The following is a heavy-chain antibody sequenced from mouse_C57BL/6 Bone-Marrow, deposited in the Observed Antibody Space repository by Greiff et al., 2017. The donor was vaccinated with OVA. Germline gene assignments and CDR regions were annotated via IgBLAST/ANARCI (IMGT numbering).Heavy chain of an antibody. CDR3: ARQSYSFYDYDPYWYFDV. V-gene: IGHV5-15*04. J-gene: IGHJ1*03. D-gene: IGHD2-4*01. CDR2: ISNLAYSI. Sequence: EVKLVESGGGLVQPGGSLKLSCAASGFTFSDYGMAWVRQAPRKGPEWVAFISNLAYSIYYADTVTGRFPISRENAKNTLYLERSSLRSEDTDMYYCARQSYSFYDYDPYWYFDVWGTGTTVTVAS. CDR1: GFTFSDYG.